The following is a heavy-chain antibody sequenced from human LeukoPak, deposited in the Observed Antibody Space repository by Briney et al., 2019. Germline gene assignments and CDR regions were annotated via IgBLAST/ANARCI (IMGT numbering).Heavy chain of an antibody. J-gene: IGHJ6*02. CDR3: ARPLGYYYYYGMDV. D-gene: IGHD7-27*01. CDR2: ISSSSSYI. CDR1: GFTFSSYN. Sequence: GGSLRLSCAASGFTFSSYNMNWVRQAPGKGLEWVSSISSSSSYIYYADSVKGRFTISRDNAKNSLYLQMNSLRAEDTAVYYCARPLGYYYYYGMDVWGQGTTVTVSS. V-gene: IGHV3-21*04.